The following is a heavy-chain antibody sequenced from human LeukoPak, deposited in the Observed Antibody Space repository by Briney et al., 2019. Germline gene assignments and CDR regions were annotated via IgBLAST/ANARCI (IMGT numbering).Heavy chain of an antibody. Sequence: PGGSLRLSCAASGFTFSSYAMHWVRQAPGKGLECGAVISYDGSNKYYADSVKGRFTISRDNSKNALYLQMNSLRAEDTAVYYCARDRGYSGYDTYGMDVWGKGTTVTVSS. D-gene: IGHD5-12*01. V-gene: IGHV3-30*04. J-gene: IGHJ6*04. CDR3: ARDRGYSGYDTYGMDV. CDR2: ISYDGSNK. CDR1: GFTFSSYA.